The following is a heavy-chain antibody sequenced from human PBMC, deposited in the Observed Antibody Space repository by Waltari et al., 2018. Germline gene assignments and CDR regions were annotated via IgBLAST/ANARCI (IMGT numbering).Heavy chain of an antibody. V-gene: IGHV4-39*07. CDR1: GGSISSSRYY. CDR3: ARAKYGDYPPYYFDY. D-gene: IGHD4-17*01. Sequence: QLQLQESGPGLVKPSETLSLTCTVSGGSISSSRYYWGWIRQPPGKGLEWIGSIYYSGSTYYNPSLKSRVTISVDTSKNQFSLKLSSVTAADTAVYYCARAKYGDYPPYYFDYWGQGTLVTVSS. CDR2: IYYSGST. J-gene: IGHJ4*02.